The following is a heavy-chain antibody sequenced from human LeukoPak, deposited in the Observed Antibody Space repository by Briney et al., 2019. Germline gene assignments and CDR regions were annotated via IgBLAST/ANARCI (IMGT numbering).Heavy chain of an antibody. CDR3: AKAASSSWPSYYYGMDV. CDR1: GFTFSSYS. CDR2: ITGSGGNT. Sequence: GGSLRLSRAASGFTFSSYSMSWVRQAPGKGLEWVSVITGSGGNTYYADSVKGRFTISKDNSKNTVYLQMSSLRVDDTAVYYCAKAASSSWPSYYYGMDVWGQGTTVTVSS. V-gene: IGHV3-23*01. D-gene: IGHD6-13*01. J-gene: IGHJ6*02.